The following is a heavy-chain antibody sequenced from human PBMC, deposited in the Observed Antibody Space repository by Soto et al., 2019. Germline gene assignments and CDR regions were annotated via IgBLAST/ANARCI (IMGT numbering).Heavy chain of an antibody. Sequence: EVQLVESGGGLVQPGRSLRLSCAASGFTFDEYAMHWVRQAPGKGLEWVSGISWNSGSIGYADSVKGRFTISRDNAKNSVYLQMNSLRAEDTAFYYGARDGTRAYTSSWYYFDYWGQGALVTVSS. J-gene: IGHJ4*02. D-gene: IGHD6-13*01. CDR1: GFTFDEYA. CDR2: ISWNSGSI. CDR3: ARDGTRAYTSSWYYFDY. V-gene: IGHV3-9*01.